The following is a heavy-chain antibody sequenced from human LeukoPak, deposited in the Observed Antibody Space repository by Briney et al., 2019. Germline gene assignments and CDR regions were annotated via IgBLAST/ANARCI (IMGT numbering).Heavy chain of an antibody. CDR2: NTNTGNP. D-gene: IGHD2-8*01. Sequence: NTNTGNPTYAQGFTGRFVFSLDTSVSTAYLQISSLKAEDTAVYYCARDDNDLGYYGMDVWGQGTTVTVSS. CDR3: ARDDNDLGYYGMDV. J-gene: IGHJ6*02. V-gene: IGHV7-4-1*02.